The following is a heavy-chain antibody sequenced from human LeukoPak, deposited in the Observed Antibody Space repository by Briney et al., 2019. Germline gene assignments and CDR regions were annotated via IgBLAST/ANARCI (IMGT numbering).Heavy chain of an antibody. CDR1: GFTFSSYA. CDR2: ISYDGSNK. V-gene: IGHV3-30-3*01. D-gene: IGHD2-2*01. J-gene: IGHJ3*02. CDR3: ARTYATTGLFYAFDI. Sequence: GGSLRLSCAASGFTFSSYAMHWVRQAPDKELEWVAVISYDGSNKYYAESVKGRLTISRDNSKNTLYMDMNTLRAEDTAVYYCARTYATTGLFYAFDIWGQGTKVTVSS.